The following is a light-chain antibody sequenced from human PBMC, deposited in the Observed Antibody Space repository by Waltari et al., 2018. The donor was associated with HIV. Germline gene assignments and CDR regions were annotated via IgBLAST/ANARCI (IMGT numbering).Light chain of an antibody. J-gene: IGLJ3*02. Sequence: QSALAQPAYVFGYTGQPGVSPCTGNSDDAGYYNYVSWYQPHPGTVPKLVIYDVTSRPSGVSNRFSGSKSGNTASLTISGLRADDEADYYCSSYVGSSTSWLFGGGTKLTV. CDR3: SSYVGSSTSWL. CDR2: DVT. CDR1: SDDAGYYNY. V-gene: IGLV2-14*03.